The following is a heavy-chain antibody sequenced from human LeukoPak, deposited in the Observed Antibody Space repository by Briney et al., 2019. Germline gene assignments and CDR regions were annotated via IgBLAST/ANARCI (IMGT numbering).Heavy chain of an antibody. J-gene: IGHJ4*02. CDR2: INPNSGGT. CDR1: GYTFTGYY. CDR3: ARLLQEMATTLHFDY. D-gene: IGHD5-24*01. V-gene: IGHV1-2*02. Sequence: GASVKVSCKASGYTFTGYYMHWVRQAPGQGLEWMGWINPNSGGTNYAQKFQGRVTMTRDTSISTAYMELSRLRSDDTAVYYCARLLQEMATTLHFDYWGQGTLVTVSS.